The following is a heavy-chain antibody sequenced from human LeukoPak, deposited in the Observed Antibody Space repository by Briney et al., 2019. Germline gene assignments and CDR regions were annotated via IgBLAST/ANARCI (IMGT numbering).Heavy chain of an antibody. CDR1: GGSISSYY. Sequence: PSETLSLTCIVSGGSISSYYWSWIRQPPGKGLEWIGYIYYSGSTNYNPSLKSRVTISVDTSKNQFSLKLSSVTAADTAVYYCARGWTTNDFWSGYSTLDYYYMDVWGKGTTVTVSS. J-gene: IGHJ6*03. CDR3: ARGWTTNDFWSGYSTLDYYYMDV. V-gene: IGHV4-59*01. CDR2: IYYSGST. D-gene: IGHD3-3*01.